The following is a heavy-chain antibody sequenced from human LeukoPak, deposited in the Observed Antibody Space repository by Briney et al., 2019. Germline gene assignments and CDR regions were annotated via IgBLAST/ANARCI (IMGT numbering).Heavy chain of an antibody. D-gene: IGHD6-19*01. CDR3: ATAGQWRFDS. Sequence: GWCLRFSCAASGFTFSKYWMSWVRMAPGKRLEWVANIKQDGSERFYVDSVKGRFTISRDNAKYSLYLQMNSLRVDDTAVYYCATAGQWRFDSWGLGTLVTVSS. V-gene: IGHV3-7*02. CDR1: GFTFSKYW. J-gene: IGHJ4*02. CDR2: IKQDGSER.